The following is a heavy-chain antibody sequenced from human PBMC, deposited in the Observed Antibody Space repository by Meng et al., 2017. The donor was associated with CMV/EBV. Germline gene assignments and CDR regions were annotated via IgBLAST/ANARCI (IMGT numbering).Heavy chain of an antibody. J-gene: IGHJ5*02. CDR3: ARGGGLRFLEWLGVRWFDP. V-gene: IGHV4-34*01. D-gene: IGHD3-3*01. Sequence: SFGGYYWSWIHQPPGKGLEWIREINHSRSTNCDPSLKSRVTISVDTSKNQFSLKLSSVTAADTAVYYCARGGGLRFLEWLGVRWFDPWGQGTLVTVSS. CDR1: SFGGYY. CDR2: INHSRST.